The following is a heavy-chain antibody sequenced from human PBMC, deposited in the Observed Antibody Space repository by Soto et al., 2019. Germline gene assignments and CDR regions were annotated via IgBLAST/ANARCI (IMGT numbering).Heavy chain of an antibody. CDR1: GFTFSSYA. Sequence: EVQLLESGGGLVQPGGSLRLSCAASGFTFSSYAMSWVRQAPGKGLEWVSAISGSGGITYHSDSVKGRFSISRDNSKDTLYLPMNSLRADDTAVYYCAKAGCSSTSCSLSFYDYWGQGPLVTVSS. V-gene: IGHV3-23*01. D-gene: IGHD2-2*01. CDR2: ISGSGGIT. CDR3: AKAGCSSTSCSLSFYDY. J-gene: IGHJ4*02.